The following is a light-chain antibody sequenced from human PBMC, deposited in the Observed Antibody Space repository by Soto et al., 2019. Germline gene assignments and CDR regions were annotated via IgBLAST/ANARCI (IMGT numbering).Light chain of an antibody. J-gene: IGKJ2*01. CDR1: QSITRY. CDR3: QQSHTTPYT. Sequence: DIPMTQSPSSLSASVGDRVTITCRASQSITRYLNWYQKKSGEAPRLLIYAASSLQSGVPSRFSGSGSGTDFTLIISSLQPEDFATYYCQQSHTTPYTFGQGTKLEI. V-gene: IGKV1-39*01. CDR2: AAS.